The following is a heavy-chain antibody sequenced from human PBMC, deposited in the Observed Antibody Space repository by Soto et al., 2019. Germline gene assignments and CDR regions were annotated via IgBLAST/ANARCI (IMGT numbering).Heavy chain of an antibody. D-gene: IGHD4-17*01. CDR3: ARGHDYGDYRDYYYGMDV. V-gene: IGHV1-8*01. CDR2: MNPNSGNT. Sequence: QVQLVQSGAEVKKPGASVKVSCKASGYTFTSYDINWVRQATGQGLEWMGWMNPNSGNTGYAQKFQGRVTMTRNTSISTDYKELSSLISEDTAVYYCARGHDYGDYRDYYYGMDVWGQGTTVTVSS. J-gene: IGHJ6*02. CDR1: GYTFTSYD.